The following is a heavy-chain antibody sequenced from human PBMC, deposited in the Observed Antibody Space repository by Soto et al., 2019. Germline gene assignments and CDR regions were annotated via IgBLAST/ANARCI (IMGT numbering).Heavy chain of an antibody. J-gene: IGHJ4*02. D-gene: IGHD3-22*01. V-gene: IGHV3-72*01. Sequence: EVQLVESGGGLVQPGGSLRLSCAGSGFTLSDHYIDWVRQAPGKGVEWVGRSGDKPQGYSTAYAASVKGRVTTSRDGSKNSAYLQMNSLKTEDAAVYYCVRATYFSDSSCYTRCLDYWGQGTLVTVSS. CDR1: GFTLSDHY. CDR2: SGDKPQGYST. CDR3: VRATYFSDSSCYTRCLDY.